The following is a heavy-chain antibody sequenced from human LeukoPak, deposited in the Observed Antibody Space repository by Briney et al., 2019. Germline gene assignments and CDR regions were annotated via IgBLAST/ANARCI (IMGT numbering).Heavy chain of an antibody. CDR2: IIPIFGTA. Sequence: PRASVKVSCKASGGTFSSYAISWVRQAPGQGLEWMGGIIPIFGTANYAQKFQGRVTITADKSTSTAYMELSSLRSEDTAVYYCARVHRRGDYDILTGYPSDSYYYYMDVWGKGTTVTVSS. J-gene: IGHJ6*03. CDR1: GGTFSSYA. D-gene: IGHD3-9*01. CDR3: ARVHRRGDYDILTGYPSDSYYYYMDV. V-gene: IGHV1-69*06.